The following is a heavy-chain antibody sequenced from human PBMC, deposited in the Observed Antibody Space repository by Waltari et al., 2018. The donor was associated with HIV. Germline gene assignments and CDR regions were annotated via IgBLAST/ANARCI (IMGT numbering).Heavy chain of an antibody. CDR1: GFTVSSNY. D-gene: IGHD6-13*01. CDR3: ARDWAHSSSWSRYYYHGMDV. Sequence: EVQLVESGGGLVQHGGSLRLPCAASGFTVSSNYMSGVRQAPGKGLEWVSVIYSGGSTYYADSVKGRFTISRDNSKNTLYLQMNSLRAEDTAVYYCARDWAHSSSWSRYYYHGMDVWGQGTTVTVSS. V-gene: IGHV3-66*01. CDR2: IYSGGST. J-gene: IGHJ6*02.